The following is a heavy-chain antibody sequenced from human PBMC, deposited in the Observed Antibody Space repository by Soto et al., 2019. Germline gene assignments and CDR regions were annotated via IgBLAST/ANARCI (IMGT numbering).Heavy chain of an antibody. CDR1: GFTFSSYA. CDR2: ISYDGSNK. Sequence: GGSLRLSCAASGFTFSSYAMDWVRQAPGKXLEWVAVISYDGSNKYYADSVKGRFTISRDNSKNTLYLQMNSLRAEDTAVYYCARDSCRGGCSGGSWKHYYYYGMDVWGQGPTVTVSS. J-gene: IGHJ6*02. D-gene: IGHD2-15*01. CDR3: ARDSCRGGCSGGSWKHYYYYGMDV. V-gene: IGHV3-30-3*01.